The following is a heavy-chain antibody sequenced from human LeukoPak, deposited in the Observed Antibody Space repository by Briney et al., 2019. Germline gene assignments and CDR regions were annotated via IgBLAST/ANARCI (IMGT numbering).Heavy chain of an antibody. CDR3: ARRLSPYSYGYSAYDY. J-gene: IGHJ4*02. D-gene: IGHD5-18*01. CDR2: IYYGGST. Sequence: PSETLSLTCTVSGGSISSSSYYWGWIRQPPGKGLERIGSIYYGGSTYYNPSLKSRVTISVDTSKNQFSLRLSSVTAADTAVYYCARRLSPYSYGYSAYDYWGQGTLVTVSS. V-gene: IGHV4-39*01. CDR1: GGSISSSSYY.